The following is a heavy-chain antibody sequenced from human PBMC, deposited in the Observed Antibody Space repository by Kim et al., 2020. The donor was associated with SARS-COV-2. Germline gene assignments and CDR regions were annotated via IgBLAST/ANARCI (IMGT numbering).Heavy chain of an antibody. V-gene: IGHV3-30*04. J-gene: IGHJ4*02. CDR3: VSRDDTAMGDTWNY. D-gene: IGHD5-18*01. CDR2: ISYDGSNK. CDR1: GFTFSSYA. Sequence: GGSLRLSCAASGFTFSSYAMHWVRQAPGKGLEWVAVISYDGSNKYYADSVKGRFTISRDNSKNTLYLQMNSLRAEDTAVYYCVSRDDTAMGDTWNYWGQGTLVTVSS.